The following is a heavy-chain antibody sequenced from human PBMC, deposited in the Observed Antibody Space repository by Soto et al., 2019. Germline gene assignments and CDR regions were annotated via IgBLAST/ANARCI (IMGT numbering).Heavy chain of an antibody. D-gene: IGHD6-13*01. CDR2: ISGSGGST. V-gene: IGHV3-23*01. Sequence: GGSLRLSCAASGFTFSSYAMSWVRQAPGKGLEWVSAISGSGGSTYYADSVKGRFTISRDNSKNTLYLQMNSLRAEDTAVYYCAKDLLTSSSWLLYYYYYGMDVWGQGTTVTVSS. CDR3: AKDLLTSSSWLLYYYYYGMDV. CDR1: GFTFSSYA. J-gene: IGHJ6*02.